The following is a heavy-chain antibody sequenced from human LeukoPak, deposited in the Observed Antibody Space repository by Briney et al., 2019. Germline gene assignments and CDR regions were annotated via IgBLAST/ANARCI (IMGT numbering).Heavy chain of an antibody. J-gene: IGHJ4*02. V-gene: IGHV3-74*01. D-gene: IGHD1-26*01. CDR1: GFTFSSYW. CDR2: INSDGSIT. Sequence: GGSLRLSCAASGFTFSSYWMHWVRQALGKGLVWVSRINSDGSITSYADSVKGRFTISRDNAKNTLYLQMNSLRAEDTAVYYCATGSYYSDYWGQGTLVTVSS. CDR3: ATGSYYSDY.